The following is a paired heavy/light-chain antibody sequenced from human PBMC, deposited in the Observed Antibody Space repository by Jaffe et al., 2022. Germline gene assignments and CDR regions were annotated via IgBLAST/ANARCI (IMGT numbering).Heavy chain of an antibody. CDR1: GFTFSSYS. CDR2: ISSSSSTI. CDR3: AGPLYCSGGSCSVLLVGAFDI. D-gene: IGHD2-15*01. V-gene: IGHV3-48*01. Sequence: EVQLVESGGGLVQPGGSLRLSCAASGFTFSSYSMNWVRQAPGKGLEWVSYISSSSSTIYYADSVKGRFTISRDNAKNSLYLQMNSLRAEDTAVYYCAGPLYCSGGSCSVLLVGAFDIWGQGTMVTVSS. J-gene: IGHJ3*02.
Light chain of an antibody. CDR2: DAS. CDR3: QQYDNLPPA. V-gene: IGKV1-33*01. CDR1: QDISNY. J-gene: IGKJ2*01. Sequence: DIQMTQSPSSLSASVGDRVTITCQASQDISNYLNWYQQKPGKAPKLLIYDASNLETGVPSRFSGSGSGTDFTFTISSLQPEDIATYYCQQYDNLPPAFGQGTKLEIK.